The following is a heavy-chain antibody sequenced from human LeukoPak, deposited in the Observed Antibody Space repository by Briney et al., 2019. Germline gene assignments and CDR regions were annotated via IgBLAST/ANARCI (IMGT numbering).Heavy chain of an antibody. CDR1: GYTFTDFY. CDR3: ARIGYNHYFDY. Sequence: ASVKVSCKASGYTFTDFYMHCVRQAPGQGLEWMGWINPNNGDTRSAQKLQGRVTMTGDTSISTAYMELSRLRSGDTAVYFCARIGYNHYFDYWGQGTLVTVSS. J-gene: IGHJ4*02. V-gene: IGHV1-2*02. CDR2: INPNNGDT. D-gene: IGHD5-24*01.